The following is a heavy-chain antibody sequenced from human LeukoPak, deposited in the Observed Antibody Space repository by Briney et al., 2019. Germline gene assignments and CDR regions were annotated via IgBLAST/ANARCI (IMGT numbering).Heavy chain of an antibody. CDR3: ARGGYSFDY. J-gene: IGHJ4*02. Sequence: PGGSLRLSCAASGFSLSGYWMTWVRQAPGKGLDWEARLHADGVEQNYVDSVTGRFTMSRDNAKNSLDLQMNSLRGEDTAVYYCARGGYSFDYLGQGALIAVSS. D-gene: IGHD5-18*01. CDR2: LHADGVEQ. V-gene: IGHV3-7*01. CDR1: GFSLSGYW.